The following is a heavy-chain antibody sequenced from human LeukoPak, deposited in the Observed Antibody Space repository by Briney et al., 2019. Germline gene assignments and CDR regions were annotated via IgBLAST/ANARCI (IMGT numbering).Heavy chain of an antibody. CDR1: RFTFSSYS. D-gene: IGHD3-22*01. V-gene: IGHV3-21*01. CDR3: ARDALNSGYYYPNYNWFDP. Sequence: GGSLRLSCAASRFTFSSYSMNWVRQAPGKGLEWVSSISSSSSYIYYADSVKGRFTISRDNAKNSLYLQMNSLRAEDTAVYYCARDALNSGYYYPNYNWFDPWGQGTLVTVSS. J-gene: IGHJ5*02. CDR2: ISSSSSYI.